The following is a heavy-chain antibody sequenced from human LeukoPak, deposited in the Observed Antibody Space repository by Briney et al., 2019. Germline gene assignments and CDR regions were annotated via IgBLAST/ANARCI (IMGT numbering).Heavy chain of an antibody. CDR3: ARDFVMEWLFYYYGMDV. V-gene: IGHV1-46*01. J-gene: IGHJ6*02. D-gene: IGHD3-3*01. CDR2: INPSGGST. CDR1: GYTFTSYY. Sequence: GASVKVSCKASGYTFTSYYIHWVRQAPGQGLEWMGIINPSGGSTSYAQKFQGRVTMTRDTSTSTVYMELSSLRSEDTAVYYCARDFVMEWLFYYYGMDVWGQGTTVTVSS.